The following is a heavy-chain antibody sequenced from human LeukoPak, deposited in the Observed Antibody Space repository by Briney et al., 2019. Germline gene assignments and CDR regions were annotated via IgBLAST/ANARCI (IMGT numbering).Heavy chain of an antibody. Sequence: GASVKVSCKASGYTFTGYYMHWVRQSPGQGREGMGWINPNSGVTNYAQKFQGRVTMTRDTSISTAYMQLSRLRSDDTAVYYCAREGGVYDILTGYSSTQSFDIWGQGTMDTVSS. CDR1: GYTFTGYY. J-gene: IGHJ3*02. D-gene: IGHD3-9*01. V-gene: IGHV1-2*02. CDR2: INPNSGVT. CDR3: AREGGVYDILTGYSSTQSFDI.